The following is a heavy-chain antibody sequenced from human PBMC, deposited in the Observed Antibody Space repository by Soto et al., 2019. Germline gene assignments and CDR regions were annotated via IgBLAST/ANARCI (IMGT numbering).Heavy chain of an antibody. CDR2: IFYNGNA. V-gene: IGHV4-39*01. CDR3: ARLAAGGYYYWYFDL. J-gene: IGHJ2*01. Sequence: SETLSLTCTVSGGSVSSSIHYWGWLRQAPGMRLEWIGSIFYNGNAYYSPSLTSRVTMSVDTSKNQFSLILNSVSAADTAVYSCARLAAGGYYYWYFDLWGRGTLVT. D-gene: IGHD5-12*01. CDR1: GGSVSSSIHY.